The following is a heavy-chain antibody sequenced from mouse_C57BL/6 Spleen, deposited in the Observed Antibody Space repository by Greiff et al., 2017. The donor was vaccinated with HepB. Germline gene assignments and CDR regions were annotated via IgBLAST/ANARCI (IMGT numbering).Heavy chain of an antibody. J-gene: IGHJ3*01. Sequence: EVKLEESGGGLVQPGGSMKLSCVASGFTFSNYWMNWVRQSPEKGLEWVAKIRLKSDNYATQYAESVKGRFTISRDDSKSSVYLQMNNLSAKDTGIYYCTGPYDYDDVGWFAYWGQGTLVTVSA. V-gene: IGHV6-3*01. CDR1: GFTFSNYW. CDR3: TGPYDYDDVGWFAY. D-gene: IGHD2-4*01. CDR2: IRLKSDNYAT.